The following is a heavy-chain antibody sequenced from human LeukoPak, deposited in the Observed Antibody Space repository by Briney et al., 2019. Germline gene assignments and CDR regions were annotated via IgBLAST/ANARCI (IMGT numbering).Heavy chain of an antibody. CDR1: GGSISSYY. CDR2: IYYSGST. V-gene: IGHV4-59*08. J-gene: IGHJ3*02. Sequence: SETLSLTCTVSGGSISSYYWSWVRQPPGKGREWVGYIYYSGSTNYNPSLKSRVTISVDPSKNQFSLKLSSVTAADTAVYYFARLHYYDSSGTDAFDIWGQGTMVTVSS. CDR3: ARLHYYDSSGTDAFDI. D-gene: IGHD3-22*01.